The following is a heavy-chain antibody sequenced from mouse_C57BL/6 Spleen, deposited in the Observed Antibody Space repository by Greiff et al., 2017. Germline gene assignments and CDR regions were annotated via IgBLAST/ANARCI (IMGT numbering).Heavy chain of an antibody. CDR1: GYTFPSYP. D-gene: IGHD1-1*01. Sequence: VQLQQSGAELARPGASVKMSCKASGYTFPSYPMHWVKQRPGQGLEWIGYINPSSGYTKYNQKFKDKATLTADKSSSTAYMQLSSRKSEDAAVDDCAREGVMTTVVAGDYWGQGTTITVSS. J-gene: IGHJ2*01. V-gene: IGHV1-4*01. CDR3: AREGVMTTVVAGDY. CDR2: INPSSGYT.